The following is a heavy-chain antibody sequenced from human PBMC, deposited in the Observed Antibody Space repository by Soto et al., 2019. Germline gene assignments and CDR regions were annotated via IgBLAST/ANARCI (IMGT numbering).Heavy chain of an antibody. CDR3: ARGFXGVLLWFGEKNPYGMDV. D-gene: IGHD3-10*01. CDR1: GYTFTSYD. V-gene: IGHV1-8*01. Sequence: AASVKVSCKASGYTFTSYDINWVRQATGQGLEWMGWMNPNSGNTGYAQKFQGRVTMTRNTSISTAYMELSSLRSEDTAVYYCARGFXGVLLWFGEKNPYGMDVWGQGTTVTVSS. CDR2: MNPNSGNT. J-gene: IGHJ6*02.